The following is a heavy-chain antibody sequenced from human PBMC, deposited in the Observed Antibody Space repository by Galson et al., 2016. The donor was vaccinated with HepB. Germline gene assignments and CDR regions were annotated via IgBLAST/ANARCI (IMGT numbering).Heavy chain of an antibody. CDR2: ISGSGGSA. J-gene: IGHJ4*02. D-gene: IGHD3-3*01. CDR3: AKVLEDGRGDF. CDR1: GFTFSTYA. V-gene: IGHV3-23*01. Sequence: SLRLSCAASGFTFSTYAMSWVRQAPGKGLEWLSVISGSGGSAKYADTAKGRFTISRDNSKNTLYLKMNSLRAGDTAIYYCAKVLEDGRGDFWGQGTLVTVSS.